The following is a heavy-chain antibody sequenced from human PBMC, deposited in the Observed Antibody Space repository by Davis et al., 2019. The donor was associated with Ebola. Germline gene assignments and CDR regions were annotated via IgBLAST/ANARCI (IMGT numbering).Heavy chain of an antibody. CDR3: ANSAGYGYYYYGMDV. V-gene: IGHV3-21*04. J-gene: IGHJ6*02. D-gene: IGHD3-9*01. CDR1: GFTFSSYS. Sequence: GESLKISCAASGFTFSSYSMNWVRQAPGKGLEWVSSISSSSSYIYYADSVKGRFTISRDNSKNTLYLQMNSLRAEDTAVYYCANSAGYGYYYYGMDVWGQGTTVTVSS. CDR2: ISSSSSYI.